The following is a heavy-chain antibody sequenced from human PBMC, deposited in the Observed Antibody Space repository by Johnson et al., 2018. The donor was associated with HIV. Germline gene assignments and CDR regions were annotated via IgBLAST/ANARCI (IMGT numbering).Heavy chain of an antibody. CDR2: ISGSGGGT. Sequence: VQLVESGGGLVQPGGSLRLSCAASGFTVSSNYMSWVRQAPGKGLEWVSVISGSGGGTYYADSVKGRVTFSRDNSKNTLYLQMNSLRAEDTAVYYCARARSDFWSGYPAFDSWGQGTMGTVSS. CDR1: GFTVSSNY. J-gene: IGHJ3*02. D-gene: IGHD3-3*01. V-gene: IGHV3-23*04. CDR3: ARARSDFWSGYPAFDS.